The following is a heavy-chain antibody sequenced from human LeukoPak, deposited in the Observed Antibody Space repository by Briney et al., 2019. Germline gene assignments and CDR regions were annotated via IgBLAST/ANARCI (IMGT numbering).Heavy chain of an antibody. CDR2: INSDGTYT. CDR3: SRDLRHIFDY. D-gene: IGHD3-16*01. V-gene: IGHV3-74*01. J-gene: IGHJ4*01. CDR1: GFAFSSSW. Sequence: GGSLRLSCAASGFAFSSSWMLWVRQAPGKGLVWVSRINSDGTYTNYADSVNGRFTISRYNTKNTLYLLMNIMSADATVVDYGSRDLRHIFDYW.